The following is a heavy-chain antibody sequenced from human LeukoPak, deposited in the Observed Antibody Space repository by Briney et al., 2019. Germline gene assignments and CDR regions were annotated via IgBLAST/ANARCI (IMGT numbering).Heavy chain of an antibody. CDR2: TRYDGTRK. Sequence: GGSLRLSCAASGFTFSNYGMHWVRQAPGKGLEWVAFTRYDGTRKYYADSVKGRFTISRDNSKNTLYLQMNSLRADDTAVYYCAKPGYYYDTSGSYYIDYWGQGTLVTVSS. J-gene: IGHJ4*02. D-gene: IGHD3-22*01. CDR1: GFTFSNYG. CDR3: AKPGYYYDTSGSYYIDY. V-gene: IGHV3-30*02.